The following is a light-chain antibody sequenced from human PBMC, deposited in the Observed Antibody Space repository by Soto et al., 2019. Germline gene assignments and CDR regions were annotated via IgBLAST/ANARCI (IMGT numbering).Light chain of an antibody. CDR3: QQYYSTPLT. CDR2: WAS. CDR1: QSVLHSSNSKNY. V-gene: IGKV4-1*01. Sequence: DIVMTQSPDSLAVSLVERATINFKSSQSVLHSSNSKNYIAWYQQKPGQPPNLLIYWASTRESGVPDRFSGSGSGTDFTLTISSLQAEDVAVYYCQQYYSTPLTFGGGTKVDIK. J-gene: IGKJ4*01.